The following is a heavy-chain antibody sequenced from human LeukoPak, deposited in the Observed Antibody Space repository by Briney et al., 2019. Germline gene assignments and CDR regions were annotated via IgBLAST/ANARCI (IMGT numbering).Heavy chain of an antibody. D-gene: IGHD5-24*01. J-gene: IGHJ4*02. CDR1: VGSVRSHY. CDR3: ARGGRDGPVDF. CDR2: MSYSGTN. Sequence: PSETLSLTCIVSVGSVRSHYWNWLRQPPGKGLEWIGFMSYSGTNDYNPSLKSRVSISIDTSRNRVSLRLSSVTAADTAYYRCARGGRDGPVDFGGQGTLVTVSS. V-gene: IGHV4-59*02.